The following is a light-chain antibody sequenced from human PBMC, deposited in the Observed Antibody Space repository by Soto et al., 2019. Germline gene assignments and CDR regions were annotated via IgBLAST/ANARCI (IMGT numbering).Light chain of an antibody. V-gene: IGKV3-15*01. Sequence: EIVMTQSPATLSVSPGERATLSCRASQSVGTDLAWYQQKPGQGPRLLIYGASTRFSGVPARFSGSGSGTDFTLTIDSLQSEDFAIYYCQQLNSYPYTFGQGTKLEIK. CDR1: QSVGTD. J-gene: IGKJ2*01. CDR3: QQLNSYPYT. CDR2: GAS.